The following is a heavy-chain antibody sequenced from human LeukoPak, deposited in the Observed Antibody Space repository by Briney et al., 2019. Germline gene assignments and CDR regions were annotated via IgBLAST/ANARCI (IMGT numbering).Heavy chain of an antibody. CDR2: ISYDGSHK. D-gene: IGHD1-26*01. CDR1: GFTFSSYG. J-gene: IGHJ4*02. Sequence: PGGSLRLSCAASGFTFSSYGIHWVRQAPGKGLQWVAVISYDGSHKFYADSVKGRFIISRDNSNNTLYLQMNSLRAEDTAVYYCANPRWEEGLGYWGQGTLVTVSS. V-gene: IGHV3-30*18. CDR3: ANPRWEEGLGY.